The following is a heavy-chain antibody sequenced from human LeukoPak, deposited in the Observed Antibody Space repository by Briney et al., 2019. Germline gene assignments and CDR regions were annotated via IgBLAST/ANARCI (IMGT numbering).Heavy chain of an antibody. CDR1: GYTLTELS. CDR3: ATARRSSHDFWSKWFDP. D-gene: IGHD3-3*01. Sequence: ASVKVSCKVSGYTLTELSMHWVRQAPGKGLEWMGGFDPEDGETIYAQKFQGRVTMTEDTSTDTAYMELSSLRSEDTAVYYCATARRSSHDFWSKWFDPWGQGTLVTVSS. V-gene: IGHV1-24*01. J-gene: IGHJ5*02. CDR2: FDPEDGET.